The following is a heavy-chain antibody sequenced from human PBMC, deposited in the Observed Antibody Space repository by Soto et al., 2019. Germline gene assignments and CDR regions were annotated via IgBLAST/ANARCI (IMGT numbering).Heavy chain of an antibody. Sequence: HPGGSLRLSCAASGFTVSSNYMSWVRQAPGKGLEWVSVIYSGGSTYYADSVKGRFTISRDNSKNTLYLQMNSLRAEDTAVYYCARGRYGSGSYPHYYGMDVWGQGTTVTVSS. J-gene: IGHJ6*02. CDR1: GFTVSSNY. CDR2: IYSGGST. V-gene: IGHV3-53*01. CDR3: ARGRYGSGSYPHYYGMDV. D-gene: IGHD3-10*01.